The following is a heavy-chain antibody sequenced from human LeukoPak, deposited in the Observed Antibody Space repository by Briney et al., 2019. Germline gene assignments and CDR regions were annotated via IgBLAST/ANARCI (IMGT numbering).Heavy chain of an antibody. J-gene: IGHJ6*02. CDR2: IIPILGIA. CDR1: GGTFIIYT. CDR3: ARDMGYCSSTSCYRIDYYYHYGMDV. D-gene: IGHD2-2*01. Sequence: GSSVKVSFKASGGTFIIYTISWVRQAPGQGLEWMGRIIPILGIANYTQKFQGRVTITADKSTSTAYMELGSLRSEDTAVYYCARDMGYCSSTSCYRIDYYYHYGMDVWGQGTTVTVSS. V-gene: IGHV1-69*04.